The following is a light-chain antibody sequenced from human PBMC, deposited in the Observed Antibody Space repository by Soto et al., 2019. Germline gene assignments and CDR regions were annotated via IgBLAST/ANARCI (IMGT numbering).Light chain of an antibody. CDR2: GAS. V-gene: IGKV3-15*01. CDR1: QSVSSD. CDR3: HQRQSWPRT. J-gene: IGKJ1*01. Sequence: EIVMTQAPATLSVSPGERATLSCRASQSVSSDLAWYHQKPGQAPRLLIYGASTRATGIPARFSGSGSWTEFTLTISSLQSEDFAVYYCHQRQSWPRTFGQGTKVDIK.